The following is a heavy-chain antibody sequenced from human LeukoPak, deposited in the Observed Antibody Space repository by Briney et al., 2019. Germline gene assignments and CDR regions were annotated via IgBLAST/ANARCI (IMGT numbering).Heavy chain of an antibody. CDR3: ARTYSSGWVPGDFDL. D-gene: IGHD6-19*01. J-gene: IGHJ2*01. CDR2: IYYSGST. Sequence: SETLSLTCTVSGGSISSSSYYWGWIRQPPGTGLEWIGSIYYSGSTYYNPSLKSRVTISVDTSKNQFSLKLSSVTAADTAVYYCARTYSSGWVPGDFDLWGRGTLVTVSS. V-gene: IGHV4-39*07. CDR1: GGSISSSSYY.